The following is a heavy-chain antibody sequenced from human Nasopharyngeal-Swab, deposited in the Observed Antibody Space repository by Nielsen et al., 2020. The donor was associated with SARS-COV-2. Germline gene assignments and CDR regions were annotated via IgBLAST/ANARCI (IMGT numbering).Heavy chain of an antibody. Sequence: WIRQPPGKGLEWVSAISGSGGSTYYADSVKGRFTISRDNSKNTLYLQMYSLRAEDTAVYYCAKAARITMIVVYDYWSQGTLVTVSS. D-gene: IGHD3-22*01. CDR2: ISGSGGST. CDR3: AKAARITMIVVYDY. J-gene: IGHJ4*02. V-gene: IGHV3-23*01.